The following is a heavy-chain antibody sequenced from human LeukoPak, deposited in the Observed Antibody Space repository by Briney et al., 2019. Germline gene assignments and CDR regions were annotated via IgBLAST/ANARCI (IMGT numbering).Heavy chain of an antibody. D-gene: IGHD1-26*01. CDR1: GDSFTGYY. CDR2: INHSGST. J-gene: IGHJ4*02. CDR3: ARDGGWELRGLYYY. V-gene: IGHV4-34*01. Sequence: KPSETLSLTCAVSGDSFTGYYWTWIRQPPGKGLEWIGEINHSGSTNYNPSLKSRVTMSVDTSKNQFSLKLSSVTAADTAVYYCARDGGWELRGLYYYWGQGTLVTVSS.